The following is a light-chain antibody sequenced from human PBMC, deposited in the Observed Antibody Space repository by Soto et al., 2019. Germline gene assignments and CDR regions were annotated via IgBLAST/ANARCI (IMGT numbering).Light chain of an antibody. CDR2: GAF. J-gene: IGKJ1*01. CDR3: QQYNDWPLT. CDR1: QSVRSS. V-gene: IGKV3-15*01. Sequence: ELVMTQSPVTRSVSPGEGATRSCRASQSVRSSLAWYQQNPGQAPSLLIYGAFTRATGIPTRFSGTGSGTEFTLTISSLQSEDFALYYCQQYNDWPLTFGQGTKVDIK.